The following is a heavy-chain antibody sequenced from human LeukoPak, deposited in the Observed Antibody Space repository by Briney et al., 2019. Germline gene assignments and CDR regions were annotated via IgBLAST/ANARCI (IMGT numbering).Heavy chain of an antibody. Sequence: PGGSLRLSCAASGFTFGTYGMHWVRQAPGKGLEWVAFIRYDGSNKYYADSVKGRFTISRDNSKNTLYLQMNSLRAEDTAVYYCARVGAVGGVFRAFDIWGQGTMVTVSS. CDR2: IRYDGSNK. V-gene: IGHV3-30*02. CDR3: ARVGAVGGVFRAFDI. CDR1: GFTFGTYG. J-gene: IGHJ3*02. D-gene: IGHD3-16*01.